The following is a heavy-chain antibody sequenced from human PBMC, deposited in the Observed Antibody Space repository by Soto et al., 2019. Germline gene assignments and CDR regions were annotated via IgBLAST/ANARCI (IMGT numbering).Heavy chain of an antibody. D-gene: IGHD4-17*01. V-gene: IGHV4-59*06. Sequence: SETLSLTCTVSGGSISSYYWSWIRQHPGKGLEWIGYIYYSGSTYYNPSLKSRVTISVDTSKNQFSLKLSSVTAADTAVYYCARDPDDYGPYFDYWGQGTLVTVSS. CDR1: GGSISSYY. CDR2: IYYSGST. J-gene: IGHJ4*02. CDR3: ARDPDDYGPYFDY.